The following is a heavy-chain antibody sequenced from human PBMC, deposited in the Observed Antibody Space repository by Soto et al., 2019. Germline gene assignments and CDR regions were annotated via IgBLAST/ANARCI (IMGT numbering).Heavy chain of an antibody. J-gene: IGHJ6*02. Sequence: PSETVSLTCAVYGGSFSRYYWSWIRQPPGKGLEWIGEINQSGSTNYNPSLKSRVTISVDTSKNQFSLKLSSVTAADTAVYYCARGRAEDATFYNYHAVDVSGPGPTVTVSS. V-gene: IGHV4-34*01. D-gene: IGHD2-15*01. CDR3: ARGRAEDATFYNYHAVDV. CDR1: GGSFSRYY. CDR2: INQSGST.